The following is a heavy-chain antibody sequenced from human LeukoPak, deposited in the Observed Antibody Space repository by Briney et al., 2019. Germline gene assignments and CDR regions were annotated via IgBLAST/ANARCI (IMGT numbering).Heavy chain of an antibody. CDR2: ISGSGGST. D-gene: IGHD3-3*01. J-gene: IGHJ3*02. CDR3: ARYLVIIHDAFDI. V-gene: IGHV3-23*01. CDR1: GFTFSSYA. Sequence: GGSLRLSCAASGFTFSSYAMSWVRQAPGKGLEWVSAISGSGGSTYYADSVKGRFTISRDNSKNTLYLQMNSLRAEDTAVYYCARYLVIIHDAFDIWGQGTMVTVSS.